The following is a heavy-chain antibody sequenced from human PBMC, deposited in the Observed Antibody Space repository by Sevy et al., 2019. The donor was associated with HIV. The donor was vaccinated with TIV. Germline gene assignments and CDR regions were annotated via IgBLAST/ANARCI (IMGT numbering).Heavy chain of an antibody. CDR2: ISYDGSNK. CDR3: ASFTPGIAVAGTDY. D-gene: IGHD6-19*01. Sequence: GGSLRLSCAASGFTSSSYAMHWVRQAPGKGLGWVAVISYDGSNKYYADSVKGRFTISRDNSKNTLYLQMNSLRAEDTAVYYCASFTPGIAVAGTDYWGQGTLVTVSS. CDR1: GFTSSSYA. J-gene: IGHJ4*02. V-gene: IGHV3-30-3*01.